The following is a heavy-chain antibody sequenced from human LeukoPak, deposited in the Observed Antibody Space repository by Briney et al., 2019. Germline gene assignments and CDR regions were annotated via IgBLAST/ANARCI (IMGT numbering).Heavy chain of an antibody. Sequence: GGSPRLSCAASGFTFSSYAMSWVRQAPGKGLEWVSAISGSGGSTYYADSVKGRFTISRDNSKNTLYLQMNSLRAEDTAVYYCAKDLSSGYYSMTEYFQHWGQGTLVTVSS. CDR3: AKDLSSGYYSMTEYFQH. CDR1: GFTFSSYA. J-gene: IGHJ1*01. V-gene: IGHV3-23*01. D-gene: IGHD3-22*01. CDR2: ISGSGGST.